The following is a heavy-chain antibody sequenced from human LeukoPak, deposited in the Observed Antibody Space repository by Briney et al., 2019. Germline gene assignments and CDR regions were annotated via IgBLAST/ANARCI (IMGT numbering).Heavy chain of an antibody. CDR1: GFTFNKYT. CDR2: ISTSSSYI. Sequence: GGSLRLSCAASGFTFNKYTMNWVRQAPGKGLEWVSSISTSSSYIYYADSVKGRFTISRDNAKNSLYLQMNSLRAEDTAVYYCAREVDTAMGNLDYWGQGTLVTVSS. CDR3: AREVDTAMGNLDY. V-gene: IGHV3-21*01. D-gene: IGHD5-18*01. J-gene: IGHJ4*02.